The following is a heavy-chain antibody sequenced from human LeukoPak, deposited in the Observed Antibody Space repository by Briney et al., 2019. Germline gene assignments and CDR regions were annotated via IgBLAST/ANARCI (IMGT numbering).Heavy chain of an antibody. CDR2: IIPIFGTA. V-gene: IGHV1-69*01. J-gene: IGHJ5*02. CDR1: GGTFNSYV. D-gene: IGHD5-18*01. Sequence: SVKVSCKASGGTFNSYVISWVRQAPGQGLEWMGGIIPIFGTANYAQNFQGRVTITADESTSTAYMELSSLRSEDTAVYYCAMTGRYSDGDRKLDPWGQGTLVTVSS. CDR3: AMTGRYSDGDRKLDP.